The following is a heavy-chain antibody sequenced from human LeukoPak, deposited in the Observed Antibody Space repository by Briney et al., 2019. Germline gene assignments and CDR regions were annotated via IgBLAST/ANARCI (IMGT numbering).Heavy chain of an antibody. CDR1: GYTFTSHD. J-gene: IGHJ3*02. Sequence: ASVKVSCKASGYTFTSHDINWVRQATGQGLEWMGWMNPNSGNTGYAQKFQGRVTITRNNSISTVYMELSSLRSEDTAVYYCAKVWVRAAYAFDIWGLGTMVTVSS. CDR3: AKVWVRAAYAFDI. CDR2: MNPNSGNT. V-gene: IGHV1-8*03. D-gene: IGHD3-10*01.